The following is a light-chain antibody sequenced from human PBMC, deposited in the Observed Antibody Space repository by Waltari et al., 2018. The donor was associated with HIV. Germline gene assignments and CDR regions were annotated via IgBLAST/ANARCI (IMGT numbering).Light chain of an antibody. Sequence: SYELTQPPSVSVSPGQTASLTCSGDKLGDKYACWYQQKPGQSPVLVIYQDDKRPSGIPERFSGSNSGNTATLTISGTQAMDEADYYCQTWDSNILVGGGTKLTVL. CDR3: QTWDSNIL. V-gene: IGLV3-1*01. J-gene: IGLJ2*01. CDR1: KLGDKY. CDR2: QDD.